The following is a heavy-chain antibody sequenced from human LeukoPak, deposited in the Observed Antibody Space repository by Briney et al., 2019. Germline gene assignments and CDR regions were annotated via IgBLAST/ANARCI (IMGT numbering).Heavy chain of an antibody. V-gene: IGHV4-30-2*01. J-gene: IGHJ4*02. D-gene: IGHD6-13*01. CDR2: IYQSGST. Sequence: NASQTLSLTCTVSGGSISSGGYYWSWIRQPPGKGLEWIGYIYQSGSTYYTPPLESRVTISVDRSKNQFSLRLSSVTAADTAVYYCAKRVAAAGIFDYWGQGTLVTVSS. CDR1: GGSISSGGYY. CDR3: AKRVAAAGIFDY.